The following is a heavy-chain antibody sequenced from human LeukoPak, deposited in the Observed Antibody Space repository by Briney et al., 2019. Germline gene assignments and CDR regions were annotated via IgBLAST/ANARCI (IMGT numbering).Heavy chain of an antibody. CDR3: ARGDYETHGYQTR. CDR2: INTNTGNP. D-gene: IGHD3-22*01. V-gene: IGHV7-4-1*02. J-gene: IGHJ4*02. Sequence: ASVKVSCTASGYIFTSYVLHWVRQAPGQGLEWMGWINTNTGNPTYAQGFTGRFVFSLDTSVSTAYLQISSLKADDTAMYYCARGDYETHGYQTRWGQGTLVTVSS. CDR1: GYIFTSYV.